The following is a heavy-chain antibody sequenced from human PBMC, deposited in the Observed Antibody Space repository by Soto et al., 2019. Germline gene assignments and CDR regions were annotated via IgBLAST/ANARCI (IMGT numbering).Heavy chain of an antibody. V-gene: IGHV3-30*18. D-gene: IGHD2-21*02. Sequence: QVQLVESGGGVVQPGRSLRLSCAASGFTFSSYGMHWVRQAPGKGLEWVAVISYDGRNKYYADSVKGRFTISRDNSKNTLYLQMNSRRAEDTAVYYCAKDPAAHIVVATASQGRCYGMDVWGQGTTVTVSS. J-gene: IGHJ6*02. CDR2: ISYDGRNK. CDR3: AKDPAAHIVVATASQGRCYGMDV. CDR1: GFTFSSYG.